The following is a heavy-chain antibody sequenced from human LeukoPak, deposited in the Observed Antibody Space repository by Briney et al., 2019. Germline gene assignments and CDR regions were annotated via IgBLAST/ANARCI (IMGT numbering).Heavy chain of an antibody. Sequence: SETLSLTCAVYGGSFSGYYWSWIRQPPGKGLEWIGEINHSGSTNYNPSLKSRVTISVDASKNQFSLELNSVTAADTAVYYCARRPLPRGRYFDWARFDYWGQGTLVTVSS. CDR2: INHSGST. CDR3: ARRPLPRGRYFDWARFDY. D-gene: IGHD3-9*01. V-gene: IGHV4-34*01. CDR1: GGSFSGYY. J-gene: IGHJ4*02.